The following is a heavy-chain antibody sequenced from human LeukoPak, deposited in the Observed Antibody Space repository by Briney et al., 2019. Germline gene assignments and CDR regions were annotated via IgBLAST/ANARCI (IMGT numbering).Heavy chain of an antibody. CDR1: GFTFGSYN. J-gene: IGHJ4*02. CDR3: ASGRYGEGFDC. Sequence: GGSLRLSCAASGFTFGSYNMNWVRQAPGKGLEWVSYISSSSIIYYADSVKGRFTISRDNAKNSLYLRMNSLRAEDTAVYYCASGRYGEGFDCWGQGTLVTVSS. CDR2: ISSSSII. V-gene: IGHV3-48*04. D-gene: IGHD1-26*01.